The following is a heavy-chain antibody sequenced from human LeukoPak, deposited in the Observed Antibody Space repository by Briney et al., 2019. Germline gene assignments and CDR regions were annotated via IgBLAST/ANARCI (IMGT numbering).Heavy chain of an antibody. CDR3: ARSGRYFDWLGYTDTGFDP. D-gene: IGHD3-9*01. CDR2: INHSGST. J-gene: IGHJ5*02. Sequence: KPSETLSLTCAVCGGSFSGYYWSWIRQPPGKGLEWIGEINHSGSTNYNPSLKSRVTISVDTSKNQFSLKLSSVTAADTAVYYCARSGRYFDWLGYTDTGFDPWGQGTLVTVSS. CDR1: GGSFSGYY. V-gene: IGHV4-34*01.